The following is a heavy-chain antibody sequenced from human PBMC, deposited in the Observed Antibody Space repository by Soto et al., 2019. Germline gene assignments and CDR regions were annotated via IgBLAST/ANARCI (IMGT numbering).Heavy chain of an antibody. J-gene: IGHJ4*01. D-gene: IGHD1-20*01. CDR2: MSPSSGNT. CDR1: GYNFNTYD. V-gene: IGHV1-8*02. CDR3: ARGITQGYDY. Sequence: QVQLVQSGAEVEKPGASVKVSCQASGYNFNTYDINGVRQATGQGLEWMGWMSPSSGNTGYAQKFQGRVTMNRDTSVSTAYMELNSLTSYDTAVYYCARGITQGYDYWGQEPRSPSLQ.